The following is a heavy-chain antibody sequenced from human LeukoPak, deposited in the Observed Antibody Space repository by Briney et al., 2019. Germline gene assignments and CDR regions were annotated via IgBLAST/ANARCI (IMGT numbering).Heavy chain of an antibody. D-gene: IGHD3-10*01. V-gene: IGHV4-30-4*01. J-gene: IGHJ4*02. CDR1: GGSISSGDSC. Sequence: SETLSLTCTVPGGSISSGDSCWSWIRQPPGKGLEWIGYIYYSGSTYYNTSLKSRVTISVDTSKNQFSLKLSSVTAADTAVYYCASRFGELLPDYWGQGTLVTVSS. CDR2: IYYSGST. CDR3: ASRFGELLPDY.